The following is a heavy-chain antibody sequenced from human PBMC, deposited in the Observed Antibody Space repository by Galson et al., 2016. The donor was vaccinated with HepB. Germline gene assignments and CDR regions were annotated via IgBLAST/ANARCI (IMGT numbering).Heavy chain of an antibody. CDR3: AKSGIQLADYYYYGMDV. Sequence: SLRLSCATSGFTFSDYYTSWVRQAPGKGLEWVSCISDTGGSTYYGDSVKGRFTISRDNSKNTLYLQMHSLRAEDTAIYYCAKSGIQLADYYYYGMDVWGQGTTVTVSS. V-gene: IGHV3-23*01. CDR2: ISDTGGST. D-gene: IGHD4-11*01. CDR1: GFTFSDYY. J-gene: IGHJ6*02.